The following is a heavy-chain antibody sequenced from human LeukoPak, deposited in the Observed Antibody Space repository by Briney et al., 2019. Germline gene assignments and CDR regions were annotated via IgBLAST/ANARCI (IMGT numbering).Heavy chain of an antibody. CDR2: IYYSGST. D-gene: IGHD3-10*01. V-gene: IGHV4-39*01. Sequence: PSETLSLTCTVSGGSISSSSYYWGWIRQPPGKGLEWIGSIYYSGSTYYNPSLKSRVTISVDTSKNQFSLKLSSVTAADTAVYYCASWGVAAGFDYWGQGTLVTVSS. CDR1: GGSISSSSYY. J-gene: IGHJ4*02. CDR3: ASWGVAAGFDY.